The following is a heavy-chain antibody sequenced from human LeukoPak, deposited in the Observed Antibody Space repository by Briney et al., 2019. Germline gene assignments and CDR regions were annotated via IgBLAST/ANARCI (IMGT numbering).Heavy chain of an antibody. Sequence: GGSLRLSCAASGFTFSSYGMHWVRQAPGKGLEWVAVMWYDGSNKYYADSVKGRFTISRDNSKNTLYLQMNSLRAEDTAVYYCARDGRRVAAAGTWFDPWGQGTLVTVSS. D-gene: IGHD6-13*01. V-gene: IGHV3-33*01. CDR2: MWYDGSNK. CDR1: GFTFSSYG. CDR3: ARDGRRVAAAGTWFDP. J-gene: IGHJ5*02.